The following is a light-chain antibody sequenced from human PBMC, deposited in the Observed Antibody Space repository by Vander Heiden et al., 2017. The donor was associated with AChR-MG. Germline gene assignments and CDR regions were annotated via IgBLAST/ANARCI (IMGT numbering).Light chain of an antibody. Sequence: QSVLTQPPSLSGTPPERVTISCSGSSSNIGKNTANWYQQLPGTAPRLLIYRGSQRPAGVPDRCSGSESGTSASLAINGLQSEDEADYYCSAWDDSLNAWVFGGGTKVTVL. CDR2: RGS. CDR1: SSNIGKNT. CDR3: SAWDDSLNAWV. V-gene: IGLV1-44*01. J-gene: IGLJ3*02.